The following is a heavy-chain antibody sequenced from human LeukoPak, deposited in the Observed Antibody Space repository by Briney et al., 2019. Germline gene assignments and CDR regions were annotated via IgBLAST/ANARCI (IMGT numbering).Heavy chain of an antibody. CDR2: ISGSGGST. CDR1: GFTFSSYA. V-gene: IGHV3-23*01. J-gene: IGHJ3*02. Sequence: GGSLRLSCAASGFTFSSYAMSWVRQAPGKGLEWVSAISGSGGSTYYADSVKGRFTISRDNSKNTLYLQMNSLRAEDTAVYYCAKADHHYDSSGYFTDGAFDIWGQGTMVTVSS. D-gene: IGHD3-22*01. CDR3: AKADHHYDSSGYFTDGAFDI.